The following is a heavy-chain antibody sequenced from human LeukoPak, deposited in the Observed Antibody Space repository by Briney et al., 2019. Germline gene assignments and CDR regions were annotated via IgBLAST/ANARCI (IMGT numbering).Heavy chain of an antibody. J-gene: IGHJ4*02. CDR3: ARRSPSGYEVNYFDH. CDR1: GYSFTAYY. V-gene: IGHV1-2*04. CDR2: INPNSGDT. Sequence: ASVKVSCKTSGYSFTAYYIHWVRQAPGQGLEWMGWINPNSGDTFYAQNFQDWASLTWDTPIRTAYMELSSLKYDDTAVYYCARRSPSGYEVNYFDHWGQGTLVTVSS. D-gene: IGHD5-12*01.